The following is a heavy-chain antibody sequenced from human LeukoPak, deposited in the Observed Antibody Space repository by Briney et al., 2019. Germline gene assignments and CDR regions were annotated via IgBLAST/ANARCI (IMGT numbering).Heavy chain of an antibody. CDR2: ISAYNGNT. D-gene: IGHD3-10*01. J-gene: IGHJ6*03. CDR1: GYTFTSYD. Sequence: GATVKLSCKASGYTFTSYDISWVRQPPGQGLEWMGWISAYNGNTNYAQKLQGRVTMTTDTSTSTAYMELRSLRSDDAAVYYCARVVGSGSYYYYYYMDVWGKGTTVTVSS. CDR3: ARVVGSGSYYYYYYMDV. V-gene: IGHV1-18*01.